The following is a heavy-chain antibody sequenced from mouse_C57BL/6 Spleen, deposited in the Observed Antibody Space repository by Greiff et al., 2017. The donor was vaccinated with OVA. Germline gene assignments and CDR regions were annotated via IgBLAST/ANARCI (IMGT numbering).Heavy chain of an antibody. CDR1: GYTFTSYW. V-gene: IGHV1-59*01. CDR2: IDPSDSYT. J-gene: IGHJ2*01. Sequence: QVQLQQPGAELVRPGTSVKLSCKASGYTFTSYWMHWVKQRPGQGLEWIGVIDPSDSYTNYNQKFKGKATLTVDTSSSTAYMQLRSLTSEDSAVYYCARWGGTPDYWGQGTTLTVSS. CDR3: ARWGGTPDY. D-gene: IGHD3-3*01.